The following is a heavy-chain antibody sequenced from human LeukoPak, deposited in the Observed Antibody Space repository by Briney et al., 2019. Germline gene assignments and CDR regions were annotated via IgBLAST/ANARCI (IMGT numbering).Heavy chain of an antibody. J-gene: IGHJ3*02. CDR1: NYSISSGYY. CDR3: ARDAPGPLRYFDWLGNGFDI. V-gene: IGHV4-38-2*02. Sequence: KSSETLSLTCTVSNYSISSGYYWGWIRQPPGKGLEWIASVYHSGSTSYNPSLKSRLTISVHKSKNQFSLKLSSVTAADTAVYYCARDAPGPLRYFDWLGNGFDIWGQGTMVTVSS. D-gene: IGHD3-9*01. CDR2: VYHSGST.